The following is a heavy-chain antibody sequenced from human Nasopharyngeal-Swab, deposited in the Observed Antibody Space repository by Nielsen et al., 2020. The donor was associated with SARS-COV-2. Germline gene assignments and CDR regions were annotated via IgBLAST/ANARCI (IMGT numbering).Heavy chain of an antibody. J-gene: IGHJ6*03. CDR3: ARAIFGVVIIFNYYYMDV. V-gene: IGHV4-34*01. Sequence: WMRQSPGQGLEWIGEINHSGSTNYNPSLKSRVTISVDTSKNQFSLKLSSVTAADTAVYYCARAIFGVVIIFNYYYMDVWGKGTTVTVSS. CDR2: INHSGST. D-gene: IGHD3-3*01.